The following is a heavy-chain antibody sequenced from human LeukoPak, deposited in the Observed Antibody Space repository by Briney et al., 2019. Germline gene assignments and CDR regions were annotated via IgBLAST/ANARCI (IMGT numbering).Heavy chain of an antibody. V-gene: IGHV4-34*01. CDR1: GGSFSGYY. CDR3: AREPSGSLSFDY. D-gene: IGHD1-26*01. J-gene: IGHJ4*02. CDR2: INHSGST. Sequence: SETLSLTCAVYGGSFSGYYWSWIRQPPGKGLEWIGEINHSGSTNYNPSLKSRVTISVDTSKNQFSLKLGSVTAADTAVYYCAREPSGSLSFDYWGQGTLVTVSS.